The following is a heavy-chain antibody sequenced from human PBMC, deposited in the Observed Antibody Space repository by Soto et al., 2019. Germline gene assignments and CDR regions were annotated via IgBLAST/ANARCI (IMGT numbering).Heavy chain of an antibody. CDR2: IYYSGST. V-gene: IGHV4-30-4*01. CDR1: GGSISSGDYY. Sequence: SETLSLTCTVSGGSISSGDYYWSWIRQPPGKGLEWIGYIYYSGSTYYNPSLKSRVTISVDTSKNQFSLKLSSVTAADTAVYYCASLPTLRYCDWSYGMAVCGQGTTVTVSS. CDR3: ASLPTLRYCDWSYGMAV. D-gene: IGHD3-9*01. J-gene: IGHJ6*02.